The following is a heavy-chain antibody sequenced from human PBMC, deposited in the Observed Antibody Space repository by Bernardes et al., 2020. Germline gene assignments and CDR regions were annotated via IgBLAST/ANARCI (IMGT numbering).Heavy chain of an antibody. Sequence: GGSLRLSRAASGFTVSGSDMTWVRQTPGKGLEIVSYIGYSSSDTHYADSVRGRFTISRDNARNSLLLQMNSLRVEDTAVYYCTRGRDYLGGGQGTLVTVSS. J-gene: IGHJ1*01. CDR3: TRGRDYLG. D-gene: IGHD3-3*01. CDR2: IGYSSSDT. V-gene: IGHV3-48*01. CDR1: GFTVSGSD.